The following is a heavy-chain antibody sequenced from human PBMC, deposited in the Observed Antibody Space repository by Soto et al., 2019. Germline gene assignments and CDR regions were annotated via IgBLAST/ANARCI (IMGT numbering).Heavy chain of an antibody. CDR3: AKEGPYDFWSGPDRGPYYFDY. CDR2: MSGSGGST. Sequence: GGSLRLSCAASGFTFSSYEMNWVRQAPGKGLEWVSYMSGSGGSTYYADSVKGRFTISRDNSKNTLYLQMNSLRAEDTAVYYCAKEGPYDFWSGPDRGPYYFDYWGQGTLVTVSS. J-gene: IGHJ4*02. D-gene: IGHD3-3*01. CDR1: GFTFSSYE. V-gene: IGHV3-23*01.